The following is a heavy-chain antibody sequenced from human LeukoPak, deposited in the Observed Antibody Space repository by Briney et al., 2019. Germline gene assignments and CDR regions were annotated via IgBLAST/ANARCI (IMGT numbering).Heavy chain of an antibody. Sequence: SETLSLTCAVYGGSFSDYSWSWIRQPPGKGLEWIGEINHSGSTNYNPSLKSRVTISVDTSKNQFSLKLSSVTAADTAVYYCARALPFGYDSSGFFDYWGQGTLVTVSS. J-gene: IGHJ4*02. D-gene: IGHD3-22*01. CDR2: INHSGST. CDR3: ARALPFGYDSSGFFDY. V-gene: IGHV4-34*01. CDR1: GGSFSDYS.